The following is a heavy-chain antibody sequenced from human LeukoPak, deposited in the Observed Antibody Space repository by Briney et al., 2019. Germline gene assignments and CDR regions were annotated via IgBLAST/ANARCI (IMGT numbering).Heavy chain of an antibody. V-gene: IGHV4-38-2*01. CDR2: IYHSGST. CDR3: ARGTINLLGATPPEGVDY. J-gene: IGHJ4*02. D-gene: IGHD1-26*01. Sequence: SETLSLTCAVYGGSFSGYYWGWIRQPPGKGLEWIGSIYHSGSTYYNPSLKSRVTISVDTSKNQFSLKLSSVTAADTAVYYCARGTINLLGATPPEGVDYWGQGTLVTVSS. CDR1: GGSFSGYY.